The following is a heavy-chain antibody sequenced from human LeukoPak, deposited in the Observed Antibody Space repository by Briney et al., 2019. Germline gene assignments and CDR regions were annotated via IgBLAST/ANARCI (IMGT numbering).Heavy chain of an antibody. Sequence: PSETLSLTCAVYGGSFSGYYWSWIRQPPGKGLEWIGEINHSGSTNYNPSLKSRVTISVDTSKNQFSLKLSSVTAADTAVYYCARVDLIGHWALNLGYWGQGTLVTVSS. CDR2: INHSGST. V-gene: IGHV4-34*01. D-gene: IGHD2-15*01. CDR1: GGSFSGYY. J-gene: IGHJ4*02. CDR3: ARVDLIGHWALNLGY.